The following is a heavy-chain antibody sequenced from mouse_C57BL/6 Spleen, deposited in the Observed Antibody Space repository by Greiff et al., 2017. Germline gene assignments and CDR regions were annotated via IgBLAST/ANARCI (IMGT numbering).Heavy chain of an antibody. Sequence: EVKLQESGPELVKPGASVKISCKASGYSFTDYNMNWVKQSNGKSLEWIGVINPNYGTPSSNQKFKGKATLTVDQSSSTAYMQLNSLTSEVSAVYYCARWHYGSSYDWYFDVWGTGTTVTVSS. CDR2: INPNYGTP. D-gene: IGHD1-1*01. CDR3: ARWHYGSSYDWYFDV. J-gene: IGHJ1*03. V-gene: IGHV1-39*01. CDR1: GYSFTDYN.